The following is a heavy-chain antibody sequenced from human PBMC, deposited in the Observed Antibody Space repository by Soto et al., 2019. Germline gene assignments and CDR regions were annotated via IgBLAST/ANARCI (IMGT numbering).Heavy chain of an antibody. CDR1: GGTFNNYA. Sequence: QVLLVQSGAEVKKPGSSVKVSCKASGGTFNNYAISWVRQAPGQGLEWMGGIIPVFGPANYAQKLQGRVTITEDESTITAYMELSMLSSEDTAVYSCASECGTGRYTYHYFAVDVWGQGTTVTVSS. D-gene: IGHD5-18*01. CDR3: ASECGTGRYTYHYFAVDV. CDR2: IIPVFGPA. V-gene: IGHV1-69*12. J-gene: IGHJ6*02.